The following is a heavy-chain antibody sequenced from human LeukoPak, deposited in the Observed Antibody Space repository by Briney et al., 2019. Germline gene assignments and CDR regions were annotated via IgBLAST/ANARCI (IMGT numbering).Heavy chain of an antibody. V-gene: IGHV3-48*01. CDR2: ISSSSSTI. CDR3: AKWAGVYDYDSSGYLSGFDY. Sequence: PGGSLRLSCVASGFTFSSYSMNWVRQAPGKGLEWVSHISSSSSTIYYADSVKGRFTISRDNAKNSLYLQMNSLRAEDTAVYYCAKWAGVYDYDSSGYLSGFDYWGQGTLVAVSS. CDR1: GFTFSSYS. D-gene: IGHD3-22*01. J-gene: IGHJ4*02.